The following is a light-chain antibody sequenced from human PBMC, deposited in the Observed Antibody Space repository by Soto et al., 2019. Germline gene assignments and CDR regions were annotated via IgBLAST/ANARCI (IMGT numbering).Light chain of an antibody. J-gene: IGKJ4*01. Sequence: DIQMTQSPSTLSASVGDRVTITCRASQSISSWLAWYQQKPGKAPNLLIYKASSLESGGPSRFTGSGSGTEFTLTISSLQPDDFVTYYCQQYNSYTFTFGGGTKVEIK. CDR1: QSISSW. CDR3: QQYNSYTFT. CDR2: KAS. V-gene: IGKV1-5*03.